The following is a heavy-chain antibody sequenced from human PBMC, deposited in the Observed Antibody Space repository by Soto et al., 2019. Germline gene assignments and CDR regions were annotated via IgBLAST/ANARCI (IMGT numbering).Heavy chain of an antibody. CDR3: ARDIVVVVAATGNNWFDP. D-gene: IGHD2-15*01. Sequence: ASVKVSCKASGYTFTSYGISWVRQAPGQGLEWMGWISAYNGNTNYAQKLQGRVTMTTDTSTSTAYMELRSLRSDDTAVYYCARDIVVVVAATGNNWFDPWGQGTLVTAPQ. CDR2: ISAYNGNT. J-gene: IGHJ5*02. V-gene: IGHV1-18*04. CDR1: GYTFTSYG.